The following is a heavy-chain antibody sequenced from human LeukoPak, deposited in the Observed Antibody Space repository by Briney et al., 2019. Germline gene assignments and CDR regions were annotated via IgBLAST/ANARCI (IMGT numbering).Heavy chain of an antibody. CDR3: ARLGYCSSTSCSKNYYYYMDD. CDR1: GFTFDDYG. D-gene: IGHD2-2*01. V-gene: IGHV3-20*04. Sequence: GGSLRLSCAASGFTFDDYGMSWVRQAPGKGLEWVSGINWNGGSTGYADSVKGRFTISRDNAKNSLYLQMNSLRAEDTALYYCARLGYCSSTSCSKNYYYYMDDWGKGTTVTVSS. J-gene: IGHJ6*03. CDR2: INWNGGST.